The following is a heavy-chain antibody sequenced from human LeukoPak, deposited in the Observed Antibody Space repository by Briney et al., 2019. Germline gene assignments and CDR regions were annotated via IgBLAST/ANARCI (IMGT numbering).Heavy chain of an antibody. CDR1: GASISSYY. Sequence: SETLSPTCTVSGASISSYYWSWIRQSPGKGLEWIGYIHYSGSTNYSPSLKGRVTISVDTSKNRFSLRLTSLTAADTAVYFCAGGGWSFDAFDFWGQGTTVTVSS. CDR3: AGGGWSFDAFDF. V-gene: IGHV4-59*08. J-gene: IGHJ3*01. D-gene: IGHD6-19*01. CDR2: IHYSGST.